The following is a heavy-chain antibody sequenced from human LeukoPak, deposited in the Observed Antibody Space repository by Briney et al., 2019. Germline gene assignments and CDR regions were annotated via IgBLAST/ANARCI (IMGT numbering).Heavy chain of an antibody. V-gene: IGHV3-30-3*01. CDR1: GFTFSSYA. CDR2: ISYDGSNK. J-gene: IGHJ3*02. CDR3: ASNLPGVIAAAGPRFIGGI. D-gene: IGHD6-13*01. Sequence: GGSLRLSCAASGFTFSSYAMHWVRQAPGKGLEWVAVISYDGSNKYYADSVKGRFTISRDNSKNTLYLQMNSLRAEDTAVYYCASNLPGVIAAAGPRFIGGIWGQGTMVTVSS.